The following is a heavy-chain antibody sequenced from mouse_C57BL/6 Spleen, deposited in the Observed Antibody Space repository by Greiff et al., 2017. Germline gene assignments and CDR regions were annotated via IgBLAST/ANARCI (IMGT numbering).Heavy chain of an antibody. CDR1: GFTFSSYG. Sequence: DVMLVESGGDLVKPGGSLKLSCAASGFTFSSYGMSWVRQTPDKRLEWVATISSGGSYTYYPDSVKGRFTISSDNAKNTLYLQMSSLKSEGTAMYYCARGDDYDCWGQGTTLTVSS. D-gene: IGHD2-4*01. J-gene: IGHJ2*01. CDR3: ARGDDYDC. CDR2: ISSGGSYT. V-gene: IGHV5-6*02.